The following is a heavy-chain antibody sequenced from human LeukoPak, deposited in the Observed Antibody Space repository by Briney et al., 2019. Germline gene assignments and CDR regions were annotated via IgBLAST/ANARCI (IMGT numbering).Heavy chain of an antibody. J-gene: IGHJ4*02. D-gene: IGHD2-2*01. CDR1: GFTFSSYA. V-gene: IGHV3-30-3*01. Sequence: QPGGSLRLSCAASGFTFSSYAMHWVRQAPGKGLEWVAVISYDGSNKYYADSVKGRFTISRDNSKNTLYLQMNSLRAEDTAVYYCARDFAQLPGGYWGQGTLVTVSS. CDR3: ARDFAQLPGGY. CDR2: ISYDGSNK.